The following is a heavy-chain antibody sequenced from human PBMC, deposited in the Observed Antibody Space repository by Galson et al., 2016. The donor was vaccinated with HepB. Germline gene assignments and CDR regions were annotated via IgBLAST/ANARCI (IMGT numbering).Heavy chain of an antibody. V-gene: IGHV3-73*01. J-gene: IGHJ5*02. CDR3: TRRVMTLGQGLILNWFDP. CDR1: GFTFSASA. D-gene: IGHD3-16*01. Sequence: SLRLSCAASGFTFSASAMHWVRQASGKGLEWLGRIITAPNNYATVYAASVKGRFTISRDDSKNTAYLEMNSLKTEDTAVYYCTRRVMTLGQGLILNWFDPWGQGTLVTVSA. CDR2: IITAPNNYAT.